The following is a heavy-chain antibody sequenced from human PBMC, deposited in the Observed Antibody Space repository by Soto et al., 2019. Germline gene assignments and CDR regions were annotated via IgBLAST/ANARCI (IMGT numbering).Heavy chain of an antibody. Sequence: ASVKVSCKASGYTFTSYYMHWVRQAPGQGLEWMGIINPSGGSTSYAQKFQGRVTMTRDTSTSTVYMELSSLRAEDTAVYYCARDGFRVTIFGVVTDYYYYYMDVWGKGTTVTVSS. V-gene: IGHV1-46*01. CDR3: ARDGFRVTIFGVVTDYYYYYMDV. CDR2: INPSGGST. J-gene: IGHJ6*03. CDR1: GYTFTSYY. D-gene: IGHD3-3*01.